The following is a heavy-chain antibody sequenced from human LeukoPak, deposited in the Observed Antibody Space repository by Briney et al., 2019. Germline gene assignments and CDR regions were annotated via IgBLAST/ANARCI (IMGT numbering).Heavy chain of an antibody. CDR2: MNPNSGNT. D-gene: IGHD3-3*01. CDR1: GYTFTSYD. CDR3: ASGLLRDDFWSGYWSGRHYYGMDV. J-gene: IGHJ6*02. Sequence: ASVKVSCKASGYTFTSYDINWVRQATGQVLEWMGWMNPNSGNTGYAQKFQGRVTMTRNTSISTAYMELSSLRSEDTAVYYCASGLLRDDFWSGYWSGRHYYGMDVWGQGTTVTVSS. V-gene: IGHV1-8*01.